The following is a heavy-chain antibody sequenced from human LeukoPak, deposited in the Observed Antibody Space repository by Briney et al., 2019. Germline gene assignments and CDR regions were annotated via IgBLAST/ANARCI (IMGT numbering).Heavy chain of an antibody. Sequence: SETLSLTCTVSGGPISGYYWSWIRQPPGKGLEWIGYIYYSGSTNYNPSLKSRVTISVDTSKNQFSLKLSSVTAADTAVYYCARAVITIFGVVIHPYYMDVWGKGTTVTVSS. CDR3: ARAVITIFGVVIHPYYMDV. CDR2: IYYSGST. V-gene: IGHV4-59*01. CDR1: GGPISGYY. J-gene: IGHJ6*03. D-gene: IGHD3-3*01.